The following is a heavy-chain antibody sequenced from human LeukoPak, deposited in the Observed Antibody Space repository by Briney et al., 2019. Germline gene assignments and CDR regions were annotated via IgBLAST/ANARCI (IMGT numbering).Heavy chain of an antibody. Sequence: ASVKISCKASGYTFTGYYMHWVRQAPGQGLEWMGWINPNSGGTNYAQKFQGRVTMPRDTSISTAYMELSRLRSDDTAVYYCAREEVEEYSSSSDPSYAFDIWGQGTMVTVSS. CDR1: GYTFTGYY. J-gene: IGHJ3*02. D-gene: IGHD6-6*01. CDR3: AREEVEEYSSSSDPSYAFDI. CDR2: INPNSGGT. V-gene: IGHV1-2*02.